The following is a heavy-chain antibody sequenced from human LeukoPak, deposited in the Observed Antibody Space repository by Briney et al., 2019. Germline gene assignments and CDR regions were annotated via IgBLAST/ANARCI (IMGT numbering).Heavy chain of an antibody. CDR3: ARAIAAAGAFDYYYYGMDV. CDR1: GGSISSYY. D-gene: IGHD6-13*01. CDR2: IYYSGST. V-gene: IGHV4-59*01. J-gene: IGHJ6*02. Sequence: KPSETLSLTCIVSGGSISSYYWNWIRQPPGKGLEWIGYIYYSGSTNYNPSLKSRVTISVDTSKNQFSLRLSSVTAADTAVYYCARAIAAAGAFDYYYYGMDVWGQGTTVTVSS.